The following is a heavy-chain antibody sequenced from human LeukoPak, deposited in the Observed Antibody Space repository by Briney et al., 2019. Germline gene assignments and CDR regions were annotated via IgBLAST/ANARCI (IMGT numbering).Heavy chain of an antibody. V-gene: IGHV3-23*01. Sequence: PGGSLRLSCAASGFTFSDYAMSWVRQAPGKGLEWLSVISGGSGGSTYYADSVTGRFTVSRDNSKNTVDLQMNSLRAGDTAVYYCAKPARTDYADYWGQGTLVTVSS. D-gene: IGHD1-14*01. J-gene: IGHJ4*02. CDR2: ISGGSGGST. CDR1: GFTFSDYA. CDR3: AKPARTDYADY.